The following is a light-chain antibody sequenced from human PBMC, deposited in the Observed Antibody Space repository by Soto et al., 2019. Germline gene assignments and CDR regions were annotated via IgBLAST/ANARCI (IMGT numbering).Light chain of an antibody. CDR2: KAS. J-gene: IGKJ1*01. Sequence: DIPMTQSPSTLSASVGDRVTITCRASQSISSWLAWYQQKPGKAPKLLIYKASHLDSGVPSRFSGSGSGTEFTLTISGLQADDFATYYCQQYNNYFTWTFGQGTKVEIK. V-gene: IGKV1-5*03. CDR3: QQYNNYFTWT. CDR1: QSISSW.